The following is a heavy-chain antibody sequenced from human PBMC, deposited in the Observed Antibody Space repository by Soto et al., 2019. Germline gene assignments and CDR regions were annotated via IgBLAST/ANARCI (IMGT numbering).Heavy chain of an antibody. Sequence: ETLPLTCAVYGGSFSGYYWSWIRQPPGKGLEWIGEINQSGSTNYNPSLKSRVTISVDTSKNQFSLTLSSVTAADTAVYYCARVYGSRIGCHNWFDPWGQGTLVTVSS. CDR2: INQSGST. V-gene: IGHV4-34*01. CDR1: GGSFSGYY. CDR3: ARVYGSRIGCHNWFDP. J-gene: IGHJ5*02. D-gene: IGHD2-2*01.